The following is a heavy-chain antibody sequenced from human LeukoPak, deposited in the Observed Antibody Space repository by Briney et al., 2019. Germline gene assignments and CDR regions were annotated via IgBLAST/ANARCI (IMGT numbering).Heavy chain of an antibody. CDR1: GYSFTSHW. CDR2: IYPGDSDT. J-gene: IGHJ4*02. Sequence: GESLKISCKGSGYSFTSHWIGWVRQMPGKGLEWMGIIYPGDSDTRYSPSFQGQVTISADKSISTAYLQWSSLKASDTAMYYCARGRGDGGYSYGPYDYWGQGTLVTVSS. D-gene: IGHD5-18*01. CDR3: ARGRGDGGYSYGPYDY. V-gene: IGHV5-51*01.